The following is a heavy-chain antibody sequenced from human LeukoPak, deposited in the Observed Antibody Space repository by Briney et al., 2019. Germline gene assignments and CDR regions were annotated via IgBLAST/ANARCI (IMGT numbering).Heavy chain of an antibody. Sequence: PGGSLRLSCAASGFTFSSYSMHWVRQAPGKGLEWVSHISSSSSTIYYADSVKGRFTISRDNAKNSLYLQMNSLRAEDTAVYYCARDLGYSYGGTAFDIWGQGTMVTVSS. CDR3: ARDLGYSYGGTAFDI. D-gene: IGHD5-18*01. V-gene: IGHV3-48*01. CDR1: GFTFSSYS. J-gene: IGHJ3*02. CDR2: ISSSSSTI.